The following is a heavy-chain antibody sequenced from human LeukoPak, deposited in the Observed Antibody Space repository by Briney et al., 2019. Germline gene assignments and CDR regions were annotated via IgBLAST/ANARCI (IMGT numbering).Heavy chain of an antibody. J-gene: IGHJ4*02. CDR1: DFTFSNYG. CDR3: ARNAISGQWPVFDY. CDR2: VRVKNGDT. V-gene: IGHV1-18*04. Sequence: VASVKVSSKASDFTFSNYGISWVRQAPGQGPEWMGWVRVKNGDTRYQQKFQGRVTMTTDTSTSTAYMELRSLRSDATAVYYCARNAISGQWPVFDYWGEGTLVTVSS. D-gene: IGHD6-19*01.